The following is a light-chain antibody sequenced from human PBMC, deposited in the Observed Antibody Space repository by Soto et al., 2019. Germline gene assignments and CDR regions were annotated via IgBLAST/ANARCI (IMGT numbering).Light chain of an antibody. CDR3: SSYSSSNTYV. V-gene: IGLV2-14*01. CDR2: DVS. Sequence: QSALTQPASVSASPGQSIIISCTGTSSDVGGYNYVSWYQQHPGKAPKLMIYDVSNQPSGVSNRFSGSKSGNTASLTISGLQAEDEADYYCSSYSSSNTYVFGTGTKVTVL. J-gene: IGLJ1*01. CDR1: SSDVGGYNY.